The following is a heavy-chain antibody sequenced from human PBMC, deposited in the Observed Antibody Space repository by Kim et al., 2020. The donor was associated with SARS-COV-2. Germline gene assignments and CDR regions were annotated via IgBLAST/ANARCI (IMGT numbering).Heavy chain of an antibody. J-gene: IGHJ6*03. Sequence: GGSLRLSCAASGFTFSSYAMHWVRQAPGKGLEYVAAISSNGGSTYYANSVKGRFTISRDNSKNTLYLQMGSLRAEDMAVYYCARESRPAASYYYYYYMDVWGKGPTVTVSS. CDR3: ARESRPAASYYYYYYMDV. CDR2: ISSNGGST. CDR1: GFTFSSYA. V-gene: IGHV3-64*01. D-gene: IGHD2-2*01.